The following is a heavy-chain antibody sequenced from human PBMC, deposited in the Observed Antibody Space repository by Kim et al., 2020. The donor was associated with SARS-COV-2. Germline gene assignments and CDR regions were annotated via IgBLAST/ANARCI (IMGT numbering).Heavy chain of an antibody. CDR3: ARGRGVVVPAAMRLWYFDY. V-gene: IGHV1-2*04. Sequence: ASVKVSCKASGYTFTGYYMHWVRQAPGQGLEWMGWINPNSGGTNYAQKFQGWVTMTRDTSISTAYMELSRLRSDDTAVYYCARGRGVVVPAAMRLWYFDYWGQGTLVTVSS. D-gene: IGHD2-2*01. CDR1: GYTFTGYY. J-gene: IGHJ4*02. CDR2: INPNSGGT.